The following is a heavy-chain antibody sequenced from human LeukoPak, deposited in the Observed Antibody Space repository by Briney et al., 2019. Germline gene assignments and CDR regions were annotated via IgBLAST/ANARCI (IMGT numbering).Heavy chain of an antibody. Sequence: SETLSLTCTVSGGSISSYYWSWIRQPPGKGLEWIGYIYYSGSTNYNPSLKSRVTISVDTSENQFSLKLSSVTAADTAVYYCARGGANKYYYGSGSYYLDYWGQGTLVTVSS. D-gene: IGHD3-10*01. J-gene: IGHJ4*02. CDR1: GGSISSYY. V-gene: IGHV4-59*08. CDR2: IYYSGST. CDR3: ARGGANKYYYGSGSYYLDY.